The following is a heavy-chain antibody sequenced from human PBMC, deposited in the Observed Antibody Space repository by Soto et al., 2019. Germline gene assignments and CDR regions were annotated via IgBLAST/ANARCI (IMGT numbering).Heavy chain of an antibody. CDR2: ITSSSGNI. Sequence: EVQLVESGGGLVQPGGSLRLSCAASGFAFSSSGMNWVRQAPGKGLEWISYITSSSGNIHYADSVKGRFTISRDNAKNSLYLQMNSLRDEDTAIYYGARDLNTDFDYCGQGTLVTVSS. J-gene: IGHJ4*02. V-gene: IGHV3-48*02. D-gene: IGHD4-17*01. CDR3: ARDLNTDFDY. CDR1: GFAFSSSG.